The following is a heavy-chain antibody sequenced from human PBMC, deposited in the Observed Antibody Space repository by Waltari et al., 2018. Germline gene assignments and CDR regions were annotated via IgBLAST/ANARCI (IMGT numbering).Heavy chain of an antibody. Sequence: EVQLVESGGGLVQHGGYLSLSCAAAGFTFSSYEMNWVRQAQGKGLEWVSVIYSGGSTYYADSVKGRFTISRDNSKNTLYLQMNSLRAEDTAVYYCAGDYYGSGGYWGQGTLVTVSS. CDR3: AGDYYGSGGY. CDR2: IYSGGST. D-gene: IGHD3-10*01. V-gene: IGHV3-66*01. J-gene: IGHJ4*02. CDR1: GFTFSSYE.